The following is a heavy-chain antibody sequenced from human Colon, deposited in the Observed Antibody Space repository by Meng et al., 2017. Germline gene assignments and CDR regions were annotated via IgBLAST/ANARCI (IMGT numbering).Heavy chain of an antibody. D-gene: IGHD5-24*01. J-gene: IGHJ4*02. CDR1: GFTFSTYS. CDR3: ARNRDGYNYDYHFDY. V-gene: IGHV3-21*01. Sequence: GGSLRLSCAASGFTFSTYSMNWVRQAPGKGLEWVSYISSSGSYIYYADSLKGRFTISRDNAKNSLYLQMNSLRAEDTAVYHCARNRDGYNYDYHFDYWGQG. CDR2: ISSSGSYI.